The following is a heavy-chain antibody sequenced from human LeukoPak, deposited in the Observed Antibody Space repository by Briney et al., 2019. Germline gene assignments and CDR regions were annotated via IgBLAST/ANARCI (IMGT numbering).Heavy chain of an antibody. Sequence: GRSLRLSCAASGFTFDDYAMHWVRQAPGKGLEWVSGVSWNSGSIGYADSVKGRFTISRDNAKNSLYLQMNSLRVEDTALYYCAKADRGGWFDPWGQGTLVTVSS. CDR1: GFTFDDYA. CDR2: VSWNSGSI. V-gene: IGHV3-9*01. J-gene: IGHJ5*02. CDR3: AKADRGGWFDP.